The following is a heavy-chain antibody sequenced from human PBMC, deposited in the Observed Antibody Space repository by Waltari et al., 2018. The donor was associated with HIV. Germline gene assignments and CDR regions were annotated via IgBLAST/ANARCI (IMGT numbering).Heavy chain of an antibody. CDR3: VKEGGYCSGGRCYYYGMDV. J-gene: IGHJ6*02. CDR2: ISNNGHST. CDR1: GFTFISYA. V-gene: IGHV3-64D*06. D-gene: IGHD2-15*01. Sequence: EVQLVAPGGGLVQPGGSLRPSCSAAGFTFISYALHRVRQASGKGLEYVSAISNNGHSTYYADSVKGRFTISRDNSKNTLNLQMSSLRAEDTAVYYCVKEGGYCSGGRCYYYGMDVWGQGTTVTVSS.